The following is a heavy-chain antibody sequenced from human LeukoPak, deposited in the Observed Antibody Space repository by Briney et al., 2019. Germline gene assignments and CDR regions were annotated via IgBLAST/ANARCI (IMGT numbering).Heavy chain of an antibody. Sequence: GASLKISCKGFGYTFTSYWIGWVRPMPGKGLEWMGIIYPTDSDTRYSPSFQGQVTISAAKSISTAYLQWSSLKASDTAIYYCAKKVLNDDAFDIWGQGTMVTVSS. CDR2: IYPTDSDT. D-gene: IGHD1-14*01. CDR3: AKKVLNDDAFDI. J-gene: IGHJ3*02. CDR1: GYTFTSYW. V-gene: IGHV5-51*01.